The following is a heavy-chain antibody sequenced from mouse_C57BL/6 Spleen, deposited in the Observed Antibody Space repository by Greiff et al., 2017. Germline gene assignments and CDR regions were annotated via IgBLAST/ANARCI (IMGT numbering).Heavy chain of an antibody. J-gene: IGHJ4*01. V-gene: IGHV1-26*01. D-gene: IGHD2-4*01. Sequence: EVQLQQSGPELVKPGASVKISCKASGYTFTDYYMNWVKQSHGKSLEWIGDINPNNGGTSYNQKFKGKATLTVDKSSSTAYMELRSLTSEDSAVYYCARPLLRPPNYYAMDYWGQGTSVTVSS. CDR1: GYTFTDYY. CDR3: ARPLLRPPNYYAMDY. CDR2: INPNNGGT.